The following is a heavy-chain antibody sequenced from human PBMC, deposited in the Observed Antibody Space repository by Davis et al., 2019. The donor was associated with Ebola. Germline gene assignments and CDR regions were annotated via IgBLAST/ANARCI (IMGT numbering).Heavy chain of an antibody. CDR1: GFTFDDYA. J-gene: IGHJ6*02. V-gene: IGHV3-9*01. Sequence: SPKIPCAAPGFTFDDYAMHWVRQAPGKGLEWVSGISWHSGSIGYADSVKGRFTISRDNAKNSLYLQMNSLRAEDTALYYCAKDSSSSGYYYYGMDVWGQGITVTVSS. CDR2: ISWHSGSI. CDR3: AKDSSSSGYYYYGMDV. D-gene: IGHD6-6*01.